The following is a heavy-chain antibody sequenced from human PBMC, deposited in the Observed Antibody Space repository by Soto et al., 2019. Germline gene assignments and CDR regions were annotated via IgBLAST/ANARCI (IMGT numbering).Heavy chain of an antibody. V-gene: IGHV1-8*01. CDR1: GSTCTSYE. CDR3: ARTLYGDNVDY. Sequence: QVQLVQPGAEVKKPGSSVKGSCKASGSTCTSYEINGVLQDTGQGLSWMGWMNPNSGNNGDAQKYQGRVTMTRNTSLSTAYMGLRSLRSEGTAVYYCARTLYGDNVDYWGKGNLVTVSS. CDR2: MNPNSGNN. D-gene: IGHD4-17*01. J-gene: IGHJ4*02.